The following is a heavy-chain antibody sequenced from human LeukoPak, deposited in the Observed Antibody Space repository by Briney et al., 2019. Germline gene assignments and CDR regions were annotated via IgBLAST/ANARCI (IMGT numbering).Heavy chain of an antibody. J-gene: IGHJ5*02. CDR3: AKGSRLLWFGESPYNWFDP. V-gene: IGHV3-9*01. Sequence: QAGGSLRLSCAASGITFDDYAMHWVRQAPGKGLEWVSGISWNSGSIGYADSVKGRFTISRDNAKNSLYLQMNSLRAEDTALYYCAKGSRLLWFGESPYNWFDPWGQGTLVTVSS. CDR2: ISWNSGSI. D-gene: IGHD3-10*01. CDR1: GITFDDYA.